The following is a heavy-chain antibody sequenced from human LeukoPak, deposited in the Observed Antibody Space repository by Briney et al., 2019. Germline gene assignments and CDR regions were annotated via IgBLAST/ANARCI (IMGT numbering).Heavy chain of an antibody. Sequence: SETLSLTCTVSGGSISSGGYYCSWIRQPPGKGLEWIGYIHYSGSTYYNPFLKSRVTISVDTSKNQFSLKLSSVTAADTAVYYCARDGLGYCSSTSCYDYYYGMDVWGQGTTGTVSS. D-gene: IGHD2-2*01. J-gene: IGHJ6*02. CDR1: GGSISSGGYY. V-gene: IGHV4-31*03. CDR3: ARDGLGYCSSTSCYDYYYGMDV. CDR2: IHYSGST.